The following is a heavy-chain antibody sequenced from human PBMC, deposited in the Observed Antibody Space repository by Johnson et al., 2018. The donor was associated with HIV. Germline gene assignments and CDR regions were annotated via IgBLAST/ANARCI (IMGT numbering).Heavy chain of an antibody. D-gene: IGHD6-13*01. CDR1: GFTFDDYA. CDR2: IYWNSGSI. Sequence: VQLVESGGGLGQPGRSLRLSCAASGFTFDDYAMHWVRQAPGKGLEWVSGIYWNSGSIGYADSVKGRFTISLDNSKNTLYLQMNSLRAEDTAVYYCAKTSRGSSWFDAFDIWGQGTMVTVSS. CDR3: AKTSRGSSWFDAFDI. J-gene: IGHJ3*02. V-gene: IGHV3-9*01.